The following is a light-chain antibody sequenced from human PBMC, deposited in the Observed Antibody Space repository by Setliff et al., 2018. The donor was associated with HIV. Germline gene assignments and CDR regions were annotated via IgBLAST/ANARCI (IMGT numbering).Light chain of an antibody. CDR3: SSYTTTNTYAI. CDR1: SSDIGGYDY. CDR2: DVI. J-gene: IGLJ2*01. Sequence: QSALTQPASVSLFPGQSITIPCTGTSSDIGGYDYVSWYHQLPGKAPKLIIYDVIYRPSGVSDRFSGSKSGITAVLTISGLQAEDEGDYYCSSYTTTNTYAIFGGGTKVTVL. V-gene: IGLV2-14*03.